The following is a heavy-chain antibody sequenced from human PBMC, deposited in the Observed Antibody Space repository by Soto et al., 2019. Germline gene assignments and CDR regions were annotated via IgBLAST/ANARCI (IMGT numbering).Heavy chain of an antibody. Sequence: GSLRLSCTVSGVTFSNYAVNWVRQAPVKGLEWVSSLSGSGGTTYYADSVKGRFIISRDNSKNTLYLLMNSLRAEDTALYYCAKQRADYGSGADTFYFDSWGQGALVTVSS. CDR1: GVTFSNYA. V-gene: IGHV3-23*01. CDR3: AKQRADYGSGADTFYFDS. D-gene: IGHD3-10*01. CDR2: LSGSGGTT. J-gene: IGHJ4*02.